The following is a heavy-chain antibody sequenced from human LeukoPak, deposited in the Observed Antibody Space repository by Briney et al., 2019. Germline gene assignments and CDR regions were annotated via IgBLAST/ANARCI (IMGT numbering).Heavy chain of an antibody. Sequence: PGGSLRLSCADSGFTFSSYGMHWVRQAPGKGLEWVAVISYDGSNKYYADSVKGRFTISRDNSKNTLYLQMNSLRAEDTAVYYCAKDLSWLPPSGDFQHWGQGTLVTVSS. J-gene: IGHJ1*01. CDR1: GFTFSSYG. CDR3: AKDLSWLPPSGDFQH. D-gene: IGHD3-9*01. V-gene: IGHV3-30*18. CDR2: ISYDGSNK.